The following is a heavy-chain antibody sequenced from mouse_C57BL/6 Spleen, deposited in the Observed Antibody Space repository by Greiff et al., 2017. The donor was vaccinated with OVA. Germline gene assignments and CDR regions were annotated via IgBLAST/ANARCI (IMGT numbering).Heavy chain of an antibody. J-gene: IGHJ1*03. V-gene: IGHV1-26*01. CDR2: INPNNGGT. Sequence: EVQLQQSGPELVKPGASVKISCKASGYTFTDYYMNWVKQSHGKSLEWIGDINPNNGGTSYNQKFKGKATLTVDKSSSTAYMELRSLTSEDSAVYYCARSRGIYDYDWYFDVWGTGTTVTVSS. CDR3: ARSRGIYDYDWYFDV. CDR1: GYTFTDYY. D-gene: IGHD2-4*01.